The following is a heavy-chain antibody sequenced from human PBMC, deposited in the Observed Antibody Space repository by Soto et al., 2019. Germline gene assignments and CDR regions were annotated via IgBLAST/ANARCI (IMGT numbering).Heavy chain of an antibody. J-gene: IGHJ3*02. CDR1: GFTFSSYA. CDR2: ISGSGGST. V-gene: IGHV3-23*01. CDR3: AKDRGRGLMTTVTTDAFDI. D-gene: IGHD4-17*01. Sequence: EVQLLESGGGLVQPGGSLRLSCAASGFTFSSYAMSWVRQALGKGLEWVSAISGSGGSTYYADSVKGRFTISRDNSKNTLYLQMNSLRAEDTAVYYCAKDRGRGLMTTVTTDAFDIWGQGTMVTVSS.